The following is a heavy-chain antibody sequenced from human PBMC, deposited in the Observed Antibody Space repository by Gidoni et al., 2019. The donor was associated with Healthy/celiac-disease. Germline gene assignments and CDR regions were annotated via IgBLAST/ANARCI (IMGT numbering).Heavy chain of an antibody. J-gene: IGHJ6*02. V-gene: IGHV1-69*01. CDR2: IIPIFGTA. Sequence: QMQLVQSGAEVKKPGSSLTVSCKESAATFSSYTISWVRPAPGQGLEWMGGIIPIFGTANYAQKFQGRVTITADESTSTAYRELSSLRSEDTAVYYCARKTGSYWGMDVWGQGTTVTVSS. CDR3: ARKTGSYWGMDV. D-gene: IGHD1-1*01. CDR1: AATFSSYT.